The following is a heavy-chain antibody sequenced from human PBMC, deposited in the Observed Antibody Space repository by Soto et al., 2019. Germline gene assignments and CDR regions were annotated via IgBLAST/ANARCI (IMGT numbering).Heavy chain of an antibody. Sequence: ASVKVSCKASGFSFSDYFMHWVRQAPGQGLEWMGIINPSGDSRNYAQKFQGRVTITRDTSTSTVYMDLSSLRYEDTAVYYCARDLGGRSPYYYDMDVWGQGTTVTVSS. J-gene: IGHJ6*02. CDR3: ARDLGGRSPYYYDMDV. CDR1: GFSFSDYF. D-gene: IGHD2-15*01. CDR2: INPSGDSR. V-gene: IGHV1-46*01.